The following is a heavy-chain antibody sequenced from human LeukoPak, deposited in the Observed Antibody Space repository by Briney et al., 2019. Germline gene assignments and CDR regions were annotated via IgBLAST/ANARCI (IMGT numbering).Heavy chain of an antibody. V-gene: IGHV4-39*07. CDR2: IYYSGST. CDR1: GGSISSSSYY. CDR3: ATDGRIAVAGTVGELD. J-gene: IGHJ4*02. Sequence: SETQSLSCTVSGGSISSSSYYWGWMRQPPGKGLEWIGSIYYSGSTYYDPSLKSRVTLSMDTSKNQFSLKLSSVTAADTAVYYCATDGRIAVAGTVGELDWGQGTLVTVSS. D-gene: IGHD6-19*01.